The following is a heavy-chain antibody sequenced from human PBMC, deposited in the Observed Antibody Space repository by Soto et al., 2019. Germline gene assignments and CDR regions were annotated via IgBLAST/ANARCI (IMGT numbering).Heavy chain of an antibody. J-gene: IGHJ6*02. CDR2: ISGSGGST. CDR3: AKDVVITIFGVVSSGMDV. Sequence: LRLSCAASGFTFSSYAMSWVRQAPGKGLEWVSAISGSGGSTYYADSVKGRFTISRDNSKNTLYLQMNSLRAEDTAVYYCAKDVVITIFGVVSSGMDVWGQGTTVTVSS. V-gene: IGHV3-23*01. D-gene: IGHD3-3*01. CDR1: GFTFSSYA.